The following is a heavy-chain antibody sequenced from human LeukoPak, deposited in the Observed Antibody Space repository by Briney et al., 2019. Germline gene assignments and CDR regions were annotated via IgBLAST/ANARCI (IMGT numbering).Heavy chain of an antibody. J-gene: IGHJ4*02. Sequence: GGSLTLSCADSGFIFNNYAMHWARQPPGHSLDWVSGISWNSSIDYADSVKGRFTISRDNAKNSLYLQMNSLRVEDTAFYYCAKDNRRHYTSGPNPDSLHWGQGALVTVPS. CDR3: AKDNRRHYTSGPNPDSLH. CDR2: ISWNSSI. V-gene: IGHV3-9*01. D-gene: IGHD6-19*01. CDR1: GFIFNNYA.